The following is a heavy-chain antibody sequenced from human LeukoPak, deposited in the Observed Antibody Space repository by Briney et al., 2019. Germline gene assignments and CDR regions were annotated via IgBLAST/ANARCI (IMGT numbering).Heavy chain of an antibody. D-gene: IGHD5-24*01. V-gene: IGHV3-66*01. CDR1: GFTVSSNY. CDR3: ARDMGGDGYTQTFDY. J-gene: IGHJ4*02. CDR2: IYSGGST. Sequence: GGSLRLSCAASGFTVSSNYMSWVRQAPGKGLEWVSVIYSGGSTYYADSVKGRFTISRDNSKNTLYLQMNSLRAEDTAVYYCARDMGGDGYTQTFDYWGQGTLVTVSS.